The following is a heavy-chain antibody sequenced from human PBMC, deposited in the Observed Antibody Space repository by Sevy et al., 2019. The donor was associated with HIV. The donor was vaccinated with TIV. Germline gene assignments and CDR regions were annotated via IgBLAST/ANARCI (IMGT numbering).Heavy chain of an antibody. CDR3: TTDSNKLGLSARLDY. CDR1: GFTFSNAW. Sequence: GGSLRLSCAASGFTFSNAWMSWVRQAPGKGLEWVGRIKSKTDGGKTDYAPPVKGRFTISTDDSKNTLYLQMNSLTTEDTAMYYCTTDSNKLGLSARLDYWGQGTLVTVSS. CDR2: IKSKTDGGKT. J-gene: IGHJ4*02. D-gene: IGHD7-27*01. V-gene: IGHV3-15*01.